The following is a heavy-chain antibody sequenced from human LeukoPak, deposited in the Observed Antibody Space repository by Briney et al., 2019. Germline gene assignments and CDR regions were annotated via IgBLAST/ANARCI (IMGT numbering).Heavy chain of an antibody. V-gene: IGHV3-49*04. CDR2: IRSKAYGGTT. Sequence: GGSLRLSCTASGFTFGDYAMSWVRQAPGKGLEWVGFIRSKAYGGTTEYAASVKGRFTISRDDSKSIAYLQMNSLKTEDTAVYYCTRQDDFWSGYFFDYWGQGTLVTVSS. CDR1: GFTFGDYA. CDR3: TRQDDFWSGYFFDY. J-gene: IGHJ4*02. D-gene: IGHD3-3*01.